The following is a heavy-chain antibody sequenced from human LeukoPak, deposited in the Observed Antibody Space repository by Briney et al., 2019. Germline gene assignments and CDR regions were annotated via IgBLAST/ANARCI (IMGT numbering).Heavy chain of an antibody. D-gene: IGHD3-10*01. J-gene: IGHJ5*02. Sequence: PSETLSLTCAVYGGSFSGYYWSWIRQPPGKGLEWIGEINHSGSTNYNPSLKSRVTISVDTSKNQFSLKLSSVTAADTAVYYCARGRVFTMVRGVIRPWGQGTLVTVSS. CDR1: GGSFSGYY. CDR3: ARGRVFTMVRGVIRP. V-gene: IGHV4-34*01. CDR2: INHSGST.